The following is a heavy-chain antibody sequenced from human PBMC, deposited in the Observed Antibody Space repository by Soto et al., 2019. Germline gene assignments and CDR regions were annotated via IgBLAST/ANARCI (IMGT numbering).Heavy chain of an antibody. CDR2: IYWNDDK. J-gene: IGHJ3*02. V-gene: IGHV2-5*01. Sequence: SGPTLVNPTQTLTLTCTFSGFSLSTSGVGVGWIRQPPGKALEWLALIYWNDDKRYSPSLKSRLTITKDTSKNQVVLTMTNLDPVYTATYYCTYLRSYQYYDSWSGYYKGCGIDGFDIWGQGQMGTVSS. CDR3: TYLRSYQYYDSWSGYYKGCGIDGFDI. CDR1: GFSLSTSGVG. D-gene: IGHD3-3*01.